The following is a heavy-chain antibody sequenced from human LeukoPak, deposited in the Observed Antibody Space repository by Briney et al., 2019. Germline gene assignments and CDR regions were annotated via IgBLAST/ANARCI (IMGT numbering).Heavy chain of an antibody. Sequence: GGSLRLSCAASGFTFSTYEMNWVRQAPGEGLEWVSYIGSSNTIYYADSVKGRFTISRDNAKNSLYLQMNSLRAEDTAVYYCAREGRSGYDWTGYYGMDVWGKGTTVTVSS. CDR3: AREGRSGYDWTGYYGMDV. D-gene: IGHD5-12*01. CDR1: GFTFSTYE. CDR2: IGSSNTI. J-gene: IGHJ6*04. V-gene: IGHV3-48*03.